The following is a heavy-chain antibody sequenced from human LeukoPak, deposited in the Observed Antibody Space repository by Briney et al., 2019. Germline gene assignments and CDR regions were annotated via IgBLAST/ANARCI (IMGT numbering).Heavy chain of an antibody. V-gene: IGHV3-30-3*01. J-gene: IGHJ3*02. D-gene: IGHD3-16*02. CDR3: ATIVAVPDAFDI. CDR1: GFTFSSYA. CDR2: ISSDGGNT. Sequence: GGSLRLSCAASGFTFSSYAMSWVRQAPGKGLEWVSVISSDGGNTYYADSVKGRFTLSRDNSKNTVYLQMNSLKTEDTAVYYCATIVAVPDAFDIWGQGTMVTVSS.